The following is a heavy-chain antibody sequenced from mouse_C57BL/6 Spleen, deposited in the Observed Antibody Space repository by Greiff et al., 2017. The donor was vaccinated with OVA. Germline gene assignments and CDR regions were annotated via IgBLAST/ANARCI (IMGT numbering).Heavy chain of an antibody. D-gene: IGHD1-1*01. CDR3: TRSDYYVSSYFDY. V-gene: IGHV1-15*01. Sequence: QVQLQQSGAELVRPGASVTLSCKASGYTFTDYEMHWVKQTPVHGLEWIGAIDPETGGPAYNQKFTGKAILTADQSSRTAYMESRSLTSEDSAVYYFTRSDYYVSSYFDYGGQGTTLTVSS. J-gene: IGHJ2*01. CDR2: IDPETGGP. CDR1: GYTFTDYE.